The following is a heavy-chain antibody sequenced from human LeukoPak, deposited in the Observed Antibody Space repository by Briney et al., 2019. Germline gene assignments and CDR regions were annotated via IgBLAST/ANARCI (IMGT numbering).Heavy chain of an antibody. J-gene: IGHJ4*02. Sequence: GGSLRLSCAASGFTFSNAWMSWVRQAPGKGLEWVGRIRRKSDGGTADYAAPVKGRFTISRDDSKNTLYLQMNSLRAEDTAVYYCAKDAYGGSMGYWGQGTLVTVSS. V-gene: IGHV3-15*01. CDR3: AKDAYGGSMGY. D-gene: IGHD1-26*01. CDR2: IRRKSDGGTA. CDR1: GFTFSNAW.